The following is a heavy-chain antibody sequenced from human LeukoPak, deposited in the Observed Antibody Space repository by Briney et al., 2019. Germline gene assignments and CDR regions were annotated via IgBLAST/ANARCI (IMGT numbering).Heavy chain of an antibody. J-gene: IGHJ4*02. D-gene: IGHD7-27*01. CDR1: GLTVSSNY. Sequence: GSLRLSCAASGLTVSSNYMSWVRQGPGKGLEWVSLIYSGGSTYYADSVKGRFTISRDTSKNTLYLQMNSLRAEDTAVYYCARGPNWGNFDYWGQGTLVTVSS. CDR2: IYSGGST. CDR3: ARGPNWGNFDY. V-gene: IGHV3-53*01.